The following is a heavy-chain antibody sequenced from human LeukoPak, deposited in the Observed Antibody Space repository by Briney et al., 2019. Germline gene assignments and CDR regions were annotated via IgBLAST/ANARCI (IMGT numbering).Heavy chain of an antibody. V-gene: IGHV1-18*01. Sequence: GASVKVSSKASGYTFTSYGISWVRQAPGQGLEWMGWISAYNGNTNYAQKLQGRVTMTTDTSTSTAYMELRSLRSDDTAVYYCARDPLDYGDNYFDYWGQGTLVTVSS. D-gene: IGHD4-17*01. CDR2: ISAYNGNT. CDR3: ARDPLDYGDNYFDY. CDR1: GYTFTSYG. J-gene: IGHJ4*02.